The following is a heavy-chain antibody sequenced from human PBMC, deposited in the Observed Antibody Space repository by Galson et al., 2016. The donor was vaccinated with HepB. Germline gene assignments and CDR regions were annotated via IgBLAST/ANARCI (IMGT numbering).Heavy chain of an antibody. Sequence: CLRLSCAASGFTFSSYGMHSVRQAPGKGLEWVAFISYDGSYKKYADSVKGRFTISRDNSKKTLYLQMNSLRAEDTAVYYCAKDGRIYCSSASCHENVHYWGQGTLVTVSS. CDR3: AKDGRIYCSSASCHENVHY. J-gene: IGHJ4*02. CDR2: ISYDGSYK. CDR1: GFTFSSYG. V-gene: IGHV3-30*18. D-gene: IGHD2-2*01.